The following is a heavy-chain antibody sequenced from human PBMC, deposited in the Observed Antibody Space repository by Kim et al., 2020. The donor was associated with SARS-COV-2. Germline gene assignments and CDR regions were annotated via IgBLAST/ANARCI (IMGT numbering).Heavy chain of an antibody. D-gene: IGHD3-3*01. CDR3: ARWGGYFYYYYGMDV. V-gene: IGHV1-18*01. CDR2: ISAYNGNT. CDR1: GYTFTSYG. J-gene: IGHJ6*02. Sequence: ASVKVSCKASGYTFTSYGISWVRQAPGQGLEWMGWISAYNGNTNYAQKLQGRVTMTTDTSTSTAYMELRSLRSDDTAVYYCARWGGYFYYYYGMDVWGQGTPVTVSS.